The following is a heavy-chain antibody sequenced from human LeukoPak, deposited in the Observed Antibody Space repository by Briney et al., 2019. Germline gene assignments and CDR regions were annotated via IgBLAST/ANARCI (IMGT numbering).Heavy chain of an antibody. V-gene: IGHV4-39*01. Sequence: SETLSLTCTVSGGSISRSSYYWGWIRQPPGKGLEWIGSIYYSGSTYYNPSLESRVTISVDTSKNQFSLKLSSVTAADTAVYYCASSSRRTNLVDYWGQGTLVTVSS. CDR1: GGSISRSSYY. CDR2: IYYSGST. J-gene: IGHJ4*02. CDR3: ASSSRRTNLVDY. D-gene: IGHD1-7*01.